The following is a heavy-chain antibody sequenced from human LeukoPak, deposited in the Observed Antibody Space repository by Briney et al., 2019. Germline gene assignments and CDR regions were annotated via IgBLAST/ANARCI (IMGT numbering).Heavy chain of an antibody. J-gene: IGHJ5*02. Sequence: KPSETLSLTCAVYGGSFSNFYWSWIRQPPGKGLEWIGEINYSGSTHYNPSLKSRVTISMNTSKNQFSLKLSSVTAADTAVYYCARWSAAVPKMFDPWGQGTLVTVSS. D-gene: IGHD6-13*01. CDR3: ARWSAAVPKMFDP. V-gene: IGHV4-34*01. CDR1: GGSFSNFY. CDR2: INYSGST.